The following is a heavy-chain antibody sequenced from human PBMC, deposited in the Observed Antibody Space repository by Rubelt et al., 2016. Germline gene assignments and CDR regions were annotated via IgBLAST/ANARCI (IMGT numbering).Heavy chain of an antibody. CDR3: ARVIIPAGNDY. CDR1: GSSISTSPYY. V-gene: IGHV4-39*07. Sequence: QLQLQESGPGLVKPSETLSLTCTVSGSSISTSPYYWGWIRQPPGKGLECIGTIFYSGSPFYHPSLKSRVSISVDTAKNQFSRKLSAVTAADTAVYYCARVIIPAGNDYWGQGTLVTVSS. J-gene: IGHJ4*02. CDR2: IFYSGSP. D-gene: IGHD2-2*01.